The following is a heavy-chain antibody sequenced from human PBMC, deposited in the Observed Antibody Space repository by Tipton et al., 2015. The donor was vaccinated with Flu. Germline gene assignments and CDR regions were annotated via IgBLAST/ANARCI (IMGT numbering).Heavy chain of an antibody. CDR3: AREYDRSGWSYNYYYGMDV. CDR1: GYTFTSYG. Sequence: QVQLVQSGAEVKKPGASVKVSCKASGYTFTSYGISWVRQAPGQGLEWMGWISAYNGNTNYAQKLQGRVTMTTDTSTSTAYMELRSLRSDDTAVYYCAREYDRSGWSYNYYYGMDVWGQGTTVTVSS. CDR2: ISAYNGNT. J-gene: IGHJ6*02. D-gene: IGHD6-19*01. V-gene: IGHV1-18*01.